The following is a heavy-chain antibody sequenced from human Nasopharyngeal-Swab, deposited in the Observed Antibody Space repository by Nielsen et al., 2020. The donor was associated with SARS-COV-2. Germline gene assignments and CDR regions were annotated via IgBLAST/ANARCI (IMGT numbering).Heavy chain of an antibody. CDR1: GFTFSSFA. J-gene: IGHJ4*02. CDR2: ISGSGGSI. D-gene: IGHD3-22*01. V-gene: IGHV3-23*01. Sequence: GESLKISCAASGFTFSSFAVSWVRQAPGKGLEWVSSISGSGGSIYYADSVKGRFTISRDNSKNTLYLQMSSLRAEDTAVYYCVKAEGRYYDSSVYSDYWGQGTLVTVSS. CDR3: VKAEGRYYDSSVYSDY.